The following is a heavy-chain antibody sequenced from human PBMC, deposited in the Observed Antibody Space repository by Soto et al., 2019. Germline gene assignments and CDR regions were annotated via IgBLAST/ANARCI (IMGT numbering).Heavy chain of an antibody. J-gene: IGHJ6*02. D-gene: IGHD2-2*02. Sequence: SETLSLTCAVYGGSFSGYYWSWIRQPPGKGLEWIGEINHSGSTNYNPSPKSRVTISVDTSKNQFSLKLSSVTAADTAVYYCARGQRCSSTSCYTWDYYYYGMDVWGQGTTVTVSS. CDR1: GGSFSGYY. CDR2: INHSGST. V-gene: IGHV4-34*01. CDR3: ARGQRCSSTSCYTWDYYYYGMDV.